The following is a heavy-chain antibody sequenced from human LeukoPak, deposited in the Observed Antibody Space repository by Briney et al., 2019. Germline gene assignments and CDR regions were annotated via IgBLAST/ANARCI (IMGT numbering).Heavy chain of an antibody. CDR3: ARGLRQWLETNYYYYYGMDV. V-gene: IGHV4-30-4*01. Sequence: SQTLSLTCTVSGGSISSGDYHWSWIRQPPGKGLEWIGYIYYSGSTYYNPSLKSRVTISVDTSKNQFSLKLSSVTAADTAVYYCARGLRQWLETNYYYYYGMDVWGQGTTVTVSS. J-gene: IGHJ6*02. D-gene: IGHD6-19*01. CDR2: IYYSGST. CDR1: GGSISSGDYH.